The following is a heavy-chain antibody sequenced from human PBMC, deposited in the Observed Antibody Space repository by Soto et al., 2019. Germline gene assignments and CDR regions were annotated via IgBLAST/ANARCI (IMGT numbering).Heavy chain of an antibody. D-gene: IGHD2-15*01. J-gene: IGHJ3*01. CDR2: VSYSGKT. V-gene: IGHV4-59*02. Sequence: QVQLQESGPGLVKTSDTLSLTCIVSGGSVTPYYWSWIRQSPGEGLEWIGYVSYSGKTGYNPSLKSRVSMSIDTSKNEFSLKLTSLTAADAATYYCARQQYTVVTAFDVWGQGTTVAVSS. CDR3: ARQQYTVVTAFDV. CDR1: GGSVTPYY.